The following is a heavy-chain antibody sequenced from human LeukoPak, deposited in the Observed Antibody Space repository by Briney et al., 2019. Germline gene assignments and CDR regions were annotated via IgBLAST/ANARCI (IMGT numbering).Heavy chain of an antibody. J-gene: IGHJ4*02. CDR2: INPSGGST. D-gene: IGHD3-10*01. CDR1: GYTFTSYY. V-gene: IGHV1-46*01. Sequence: ASVKVSCKASGYTFTSYYMHWVRQAPGQGLEWMGIINPSGGSTSYAQKFQGRVTMTRDTSTSTVYMELSSVTAADRAVYYCATRDSQHLYELLWSGETTPSGFDYWGQGTLVTVSS. CDR3: ATRDSQHLYELLWSGETTPSGFDY.